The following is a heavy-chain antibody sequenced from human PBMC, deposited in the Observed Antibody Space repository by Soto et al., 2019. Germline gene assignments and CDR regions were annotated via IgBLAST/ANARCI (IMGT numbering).Heavy chain of an antibody. V-gene: IGHV3-53*01. D-gene: IGHD6-13*01. CDR3: ARRIASSGGYFDH. Sequence: LSLTCAVSGFTVAIGYMSWVRQAPGKGLEWVSVIYSAGSTEYADSVKGRFTISRDNSKNTLYLQMDSLRAEDTAVYYCARRIASSGGYFDHWGQGTLVTVSS. CDR2: IYSAGST. J-gene: IGHJ4*02. CDR1: GFTVAIGY.